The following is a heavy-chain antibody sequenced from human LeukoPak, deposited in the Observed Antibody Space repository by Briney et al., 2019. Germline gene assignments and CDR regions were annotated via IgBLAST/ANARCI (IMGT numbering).Heavy chain of an antibody. J-gene: IGHJ6*02. D-gene: IGHD6-19*01. V-gene: IGHV1-46*01. CDR2: INPSGGGT. Sequence: ASVKVSCKASAYTFTSYYMYWVRQAPGQGLEWMGTINPSGGGTTYAQKFQGRVTMTRDTSTSTVYMELSSLGSEDTAVYYCAREIVVAGTAGPNHGMGVWGQGTTVIVSS. CDR3: AREIVVAGTAGPNHGMGV. CDR1: AYTFTSYY.